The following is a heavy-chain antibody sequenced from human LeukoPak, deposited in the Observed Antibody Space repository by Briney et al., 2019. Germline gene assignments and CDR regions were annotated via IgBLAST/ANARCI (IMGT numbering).Heavy chain of an antibody. CDR2: IKQDGSEK. CDR3: ASYISAVQLRFLELTQQ. Sequence: GGSLRLSCAASGFTFSSYWMSWVRQAPGKGLEWVANIKQDGSEKYYVDSVKGRFTISRDNAKNSLYLQMNSLKTEDTAVYYCASYISAVQLRFLELTQQWGQGTLVTVSS. D-gene: IGHD3-3*01. J-gene: IGHJ4*02. CDR1: GFTFSSYW. V-gene: IGHV3-7*03.